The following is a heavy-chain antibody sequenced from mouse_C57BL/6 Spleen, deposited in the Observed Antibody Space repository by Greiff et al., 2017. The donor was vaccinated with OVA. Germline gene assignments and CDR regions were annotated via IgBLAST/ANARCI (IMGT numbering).Heavy chain of an antibody. D-gene: IGHD2-4*01. V-gene: IGHV5-9-1*02. CDR1: GFTFSSYA. Sequence: EVKLVESGEGLVKPGGSLKLSCAASGFTFSSYAMSWVRQTPEKRLEWVAYISSGGDYIYYADTVKGRFTISRDNARNTLYLQMSSLKSEDTAMYYCTQYDYDGWGYFDVWGTGTTVTVSS. CDR3: TQYDYDGWGYFDV. J-gene: IGHJ1*03. CDR2: ISSGGDYI.